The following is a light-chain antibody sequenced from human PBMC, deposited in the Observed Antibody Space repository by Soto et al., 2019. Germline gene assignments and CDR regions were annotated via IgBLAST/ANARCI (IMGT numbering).Light chain of an antibody. CDR3: QQYYSYPLT. V-gene: IGKV1-8*01. Sequence: AIRMTQSPSSLSASTGDRLTITCRASQGISSYLAWYQQKPGKAPKLLIYAASTLQSRVPSKFSGRASWADFTLTICCLQSEYFATYYCQQYYSYPLTFGGGTKVEIK. CDR2: AAS. CDR1: QGISSY. J-gene: IGKJ4*01.